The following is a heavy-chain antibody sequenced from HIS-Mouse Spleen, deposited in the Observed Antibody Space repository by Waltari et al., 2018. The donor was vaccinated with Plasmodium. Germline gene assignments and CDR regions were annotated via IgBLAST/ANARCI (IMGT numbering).Heavy chain of an antibody. D-gene: IGHD3-16*01. CDR1: GFSLSTTGVG. J-gene: IGHJ3*02. CDR3: AHRRFFLLGDNDAFDI. Sequence: QITLKESGPTLVKPTQTLTLTCTFSGFSLSTTGVGVGWIRQPPGKALESLALIYWDDDKRYSPSLKSRLTITKDTSKNQVVLTMTNMDPVDTATYYCAHRRFFLLGDNDAFDIWGQGTMVTVSS. V-gene: IGHV2-5*02. CDR2: IYWDDDK.